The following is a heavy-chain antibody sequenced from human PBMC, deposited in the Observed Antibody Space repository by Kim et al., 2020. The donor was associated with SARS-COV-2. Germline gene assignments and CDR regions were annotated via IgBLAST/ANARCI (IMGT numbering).Heavy chain of an antibody. V-gene: IGHV3-11*06. CDR3: ARGVHSCGSYIYYYGIDV. J-gene: IGHJ6*02. D-gene: IGHD3-3*01. Sequence: KGRLTISRDNTTNAMYLQMNSLRAEDTAVYYCARGVHSCGSYIYYYGIDVWGQGTTVTVSS.